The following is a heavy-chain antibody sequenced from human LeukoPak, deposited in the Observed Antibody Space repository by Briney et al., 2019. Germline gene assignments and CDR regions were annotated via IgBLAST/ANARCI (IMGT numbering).Heavy chain of an antibody. J-gene: IGHJ4*02. CDR3: ARNYDFWSGYYYFDY. CDR1: GYSISSGYY. V-gene: IGHV4-38-2*02. D-gene: IGHD3-3*01. CDR2: IYHSGST. Sequence: PSETQSLTCTVSGYSISSGYYWGWIRQPPGKGLEWIGSIYHSGSTYYNPSLKSRVTISVDTSKNQFSLKLSSVTAADTAVYYCARNYDFWSGYYYFDYWGQGTLVTVSS.